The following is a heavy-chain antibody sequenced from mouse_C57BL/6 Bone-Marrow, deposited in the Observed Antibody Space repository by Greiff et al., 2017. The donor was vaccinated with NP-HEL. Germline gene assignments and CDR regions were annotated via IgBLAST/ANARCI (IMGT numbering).Heavy chain of an antibody. Sequence: QVQLQQPGAELVRPGSSVKLSCKASGYTFTSYWMDWVKQRPGQGLEWIGNIYPSDSETHYNQKFTDKATLTVDKSSSTAYMQLSSLTSEDSAVYYCEREEIIITTVVVHWYFDVWGTGTTVTVSA. D-gene: IGHD1-1*01. J-gene: IGHJ1*03. CDR2: IYPSDSET. CDR1: GYTFTSYW. V-gene: IGHV1-61*01. CDR3: EREEIIITTVVVHWYFDV.